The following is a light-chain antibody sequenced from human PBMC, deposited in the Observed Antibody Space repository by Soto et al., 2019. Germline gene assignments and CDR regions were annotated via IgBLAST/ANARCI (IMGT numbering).Light chain of an antibody. J-gene: IGKJ5*01. Sequence: DIQMTQSPSTLSASVGDRVTITCQASQSINTNLAWYHQKPGKAPNLLIYKASSLQTGVPSRFSGSGSGTEFTLTISSLQPDDFASYYCQQYKDYPITFGQGTRLE. CDR2: KAS. CDR1: QSINTN. V-gene: IGKV1-5*03. CDR3: QQYKDYPIT.